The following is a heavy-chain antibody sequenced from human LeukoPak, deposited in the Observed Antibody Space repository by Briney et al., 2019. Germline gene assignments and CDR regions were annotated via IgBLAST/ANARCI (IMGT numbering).Heavy chain of an antibody. J-gene: IGHJ4*02. V-gene: IGHV3-48*02. CDR1: GFTFSSYS. Sequence: PGGSLRLSCAASGFTFSSYSMNWVREAPGKGLEWVSYISSSGSTIYYADSVEGRFTISRDNAKNSLYLQMNSLRDEDTAVYYCARDLGYSSSWTNSYYFDYWGQGTLVTVSS. D-gene: IGHD6-13*01. CDR2: ISSSGSTI. CDR3: ARDLGYSSSWTNSYYFDY.